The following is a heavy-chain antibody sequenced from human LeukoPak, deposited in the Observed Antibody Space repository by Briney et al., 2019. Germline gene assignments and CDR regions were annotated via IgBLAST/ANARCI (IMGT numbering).Heavy chain of an antibody. J-gene: IGHJ3*02. D-gene: IGHD3-22*01. V-gene: IGHV3-7*03. CDR3: AKDREKTTMVVVDDAFDI. CDR2: IKQDGSEK. Sequence: PGGSLRLSCAASGFTFSSYGMSWVRQAPGKGLEWVANIKQDGSEKYYVDSVKGRFTISRDNAKNSLYLQMNSLRAEDTAVYYCAKDREKTTMVVVDDAFDIWGQGTMVTVSS. CDR1: GFTFSSYG.